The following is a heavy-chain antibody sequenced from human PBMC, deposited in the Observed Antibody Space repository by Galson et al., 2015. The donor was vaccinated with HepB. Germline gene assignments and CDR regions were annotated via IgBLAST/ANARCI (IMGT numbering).Heavy chain of an antibody. CDR1: GFTVSSNY. J-gene: IGHJ6*02. Sequence: SLRLSCAASGFTVSSNYMSWVRQAPGKGLECVSVIYSGGSTYNADSVKGRFTISRDNSKNTVYLQMNSLRAEDTAVYYCARGDYDSSGYPYYGMDVWGQGTTVTVSS. CDR3: ARGDYDSSGYPYYGMDV. V-gene: IGHV3-66*01. D-gene: IGHD3-22*01. CDR2: IYSGGST.